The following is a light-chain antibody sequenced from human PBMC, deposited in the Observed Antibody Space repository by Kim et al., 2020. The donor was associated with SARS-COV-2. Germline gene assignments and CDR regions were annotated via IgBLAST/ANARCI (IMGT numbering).Light chain of an antibody. CDR1: SGSIASNY. V-gene: IGLV6-57*03. J-gene: IGLJ2*01. Sequence: GKTVPSSATRRSGSIASNYVQWYQQRPGSAPTTVIYEDNQRPSGVPDRFSGSIDSSSNSASLTISGLKTEDEADYYCQSYDSSNQVFGGGTQLTVL. CDR3: QSYDSSNQV. CDR2: EDN.